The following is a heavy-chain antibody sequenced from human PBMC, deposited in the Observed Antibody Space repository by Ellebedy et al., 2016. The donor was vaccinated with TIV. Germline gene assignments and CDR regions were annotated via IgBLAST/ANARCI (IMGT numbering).Heavy chain of an antibody. D-gene: IGHD3-16*01. Sequence: ASVKVSXXASGYTFTGYYMHWVRQAPGQGLEWMGIINPSGGSTSYAQKFQGRVTMTRDTSTSTVYMELSSLRSEDTAVYYCARVLEGGALDPWGQGTLVTVSS. J-gene: IGHJ5*02. CDR3: ARVLEGGALDP. CDR1: GYTFTGYY. CDR2: INPSGGST. V-gene: IGHV1-46*01.